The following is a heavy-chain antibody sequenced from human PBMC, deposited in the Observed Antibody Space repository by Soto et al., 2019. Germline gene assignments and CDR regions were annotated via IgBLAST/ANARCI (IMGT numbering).Heavy chain of an antibody. Sequence: QVRLQESGPGLVEPSGTLSLTCAVSGDSVSSSRCWSWVRQAPGKGLEWIGEIYHSGTCNYNPSLASRVSVSVDKSRNQLSLNLKSVTAADTAVYYCVRSVPAATWQYSGMDVWGQGTTVTVSS. J-gene: IGHJ6*02. V-gene: IGHV4-4*02. CDR3: VRSVPAATWQYSGMDV. D-gene: IGHD2-2*01. CDR2: IYHSGTC. CDR1: GDSVSSSRC.